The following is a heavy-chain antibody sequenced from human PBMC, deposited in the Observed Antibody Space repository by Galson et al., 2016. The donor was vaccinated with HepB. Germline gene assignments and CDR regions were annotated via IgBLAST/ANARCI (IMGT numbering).Heavy chain of an antibody. CDR2: IYWDDDR. CDR1: RFSLRTTGVA. J-gene: IGHJ4*02. D-gene: IGHD5-12*01. V-gene: IGHV2-5*02. Sequence: PALVKPTQTLTLTCSFSRFSLRTTGVAVGWVRQPPGKPLEWLALIYWDDDRRYSSSLQGRLTVTQDTSKNQVVLTMTNVDPADTATYFCAQYEYSQSHFHSWGQGILVTVSS. CDR3: AQYEYSQSHFHS.